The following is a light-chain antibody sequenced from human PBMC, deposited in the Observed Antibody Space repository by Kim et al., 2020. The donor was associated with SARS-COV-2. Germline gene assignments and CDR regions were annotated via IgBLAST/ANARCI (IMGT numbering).Light chain of an antibody. V-gene: IGLV3-1*01. CDR2: VNE. Sequence: SYELTQPPSVSVSPGQTAIITCSGDALGDRSVSWYQQKSGQSPVLVMFVNERRPSGIPERFSGSNSGNTATLTITGTQAVDEADYHCLAWTSGSQWVFGGGTQLTVL. CDR1: ALGDRS. CDR3: LAWTSGSQWV. J-gene: IGLJ3*02.